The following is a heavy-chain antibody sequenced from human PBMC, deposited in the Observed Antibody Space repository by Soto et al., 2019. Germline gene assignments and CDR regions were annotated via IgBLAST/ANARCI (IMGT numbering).Heavy chain of an antibody. CDR3: ARGLTTNWFDP. CDR2: IYYSGST. J-gene: IGHJ5*02. CDR1: GGSITNDY. Sequence: SETLSLTCTVSGGSITNDYWSWIRQPPGKELEWIGYIYYSGSTNYNPSLRSRVTMSLDTSKNQFSLKLSSVTAADTAFYYCARGLTTNWFDPWGQGTLVT. D-gene: IGHD4-4*01. V-gene: IGHV4-59*01.